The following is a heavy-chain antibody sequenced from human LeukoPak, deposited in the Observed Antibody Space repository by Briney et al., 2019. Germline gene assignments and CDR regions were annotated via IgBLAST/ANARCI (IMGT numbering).Heavy chain of an antibody. V-gene: IGHV1-46*01. CDR1: GYTFTSNY. J-gene: IGHJ4*02. Sequence: GASVKVSCKASGYTFTSNYMHWVRQAPGQGLEWMGIINPSGGSTSYAQKFQGRVTMTRDTSTSTVYMELSSLRSEDTAVYYCARGRSVGSSPYGPFDYWGQGTLVTVSS. CDR2: INPSGGST. D-gene: IGHD6-6*01. CDR3: ARGRSVGSSPYGPFDY.